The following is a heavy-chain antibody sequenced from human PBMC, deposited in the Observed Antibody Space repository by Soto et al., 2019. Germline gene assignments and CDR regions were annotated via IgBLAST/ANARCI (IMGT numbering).Heavy chain of an antibody. Sequence: AGGSLRLSCAACGFTFSSYGMHWVRQAPGKGLEWVAVISYDGSNKYYADSVKGRFTISRDNSKNTLYLQMNSLRAEDTAVYYCAKALAYYYDSSGFDYWGQGTLVTVSS. J-gene: IGHJ4*02. CDR3: AKALAYYYDSSGFDY. D-gene: IGHD3-22*01. V-gene: IGHV3-30*18. CDR2: ISYDGSNK. CDR1: GFTFSSYG.